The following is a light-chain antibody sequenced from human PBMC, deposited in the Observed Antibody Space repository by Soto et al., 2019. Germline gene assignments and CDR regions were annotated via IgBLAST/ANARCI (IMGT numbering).Light chain of an antibody. Sequence: EVVMTQSPATLSVSPGEGVTLSCRASQGIGDTLAWYQHKPGQTPRLLLYDTSTRATAVPAKFSGSSSRPEFTLTINSLPSEDFATYYCQPYNIWPLTFGGGTKVESK. CDR1: QGIGDT. J-gene: IGKJ4*01. CDR2: DTS. V-gene: IGKV3-15*01. CDR3: QPYNIWPLT.